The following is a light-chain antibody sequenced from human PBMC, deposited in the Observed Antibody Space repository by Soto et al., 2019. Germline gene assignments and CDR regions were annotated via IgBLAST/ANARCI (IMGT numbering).Light chain of an antibody. CDR1: QDISVY. CDR2: SAS. V-gene: IGKV1-27*01. CDR3: QKFNTAPLT. Sequence: DIQMTQSPSSLSGSVGDRVTITCRASQDISVYLAWYQQKPGKVPKLLIYSASTLQSGVPSRFSGSGSGTDFTLTISSLQPEDVATYFCQKFNTAPLTFGQGTRLEIK. J-gene: IGKJ5*01.